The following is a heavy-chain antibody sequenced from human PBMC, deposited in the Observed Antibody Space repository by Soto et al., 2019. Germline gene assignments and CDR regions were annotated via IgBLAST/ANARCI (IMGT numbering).Heavy chain of an antibody. CDR1: GFTFSSYW. D-gene: IGHD5-12*01. J-gene: IGHJ4*02. CDR3: ATEVDPVVATGFDY. Sequence: GGSLRLSCAASGFTFSSYWMHWVRQAPGKGLVWVSRINSDGSSTSYADSAKGRFTISRDNAKNTLYLQMNSLRAEDTAVYYCATEVDPVVATGFDYWGQGTLVTVSS. V-gene: IGHV3-74*01. CDR2: INSDGSST.